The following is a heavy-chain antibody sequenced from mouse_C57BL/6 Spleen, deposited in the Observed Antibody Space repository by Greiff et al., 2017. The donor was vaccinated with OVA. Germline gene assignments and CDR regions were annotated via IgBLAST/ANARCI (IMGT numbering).Heavy chain of an antibody. CDR2: ISGGGGNT. CDR3: ARAFITTVVATDWYFDV. J-gene: IGHJ1*03. D-gene: IGHD1-1*01. V-gene: IGHV5-9*01. CDR1: GFTFSSYT. Sequence: EVKLVESGGGLVKPGGSLKLSCAASGFTFSSYTMSWVRQTPEKRLEWVATISGGGGNTYYPDSVKGRFTISRDNATNTLYLQRSSLRSEDTALYYCARAFITTVVATDWYFDVWGTGTTVTVSS.